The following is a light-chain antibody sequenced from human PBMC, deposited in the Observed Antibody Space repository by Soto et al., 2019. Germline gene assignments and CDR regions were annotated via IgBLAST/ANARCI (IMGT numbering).Light chain of an antibody. CDR1: SSDVGGYNY. J-gene: IGLJ2*01. CDR3: SSYTDSITLYVL. Sequence: QSVLTQPASVSGSPGQSITISCTGTSSDVGGYNYVSWYQQHPGKAPKLIIYEVSNRPSGVSNRFSGSKSGNTASLTISGLQAEDEADYYCSSYTDSITLYVLFGGGTKLTVL. CDR2: EVS. V-gene: IGLV2-14*01.